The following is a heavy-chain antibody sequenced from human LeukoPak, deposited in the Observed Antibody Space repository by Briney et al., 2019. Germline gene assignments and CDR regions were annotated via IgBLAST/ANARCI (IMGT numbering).Heavy chain of an antibody. CDR3: ARGRRFVKDILTGYYRRRGYNWFDP. J-gene: IGHJ5*02. D-gene: IGHD3-9*01. V-gene: IGHV4-4*02. CDR2: IYHSGST. Sequence: SGTLSLTCAVSGGSISSSNWWSWVRQPPGKGLEWIGEIYHSGSTNYNPSLKSRVTISVDTSKNQFSLRLSSVTAADTAVYYCARGRRFVKDILTGYYRRRGYNWFDPWGQGTLVTVSS. CDR1: GGSISSSNW.